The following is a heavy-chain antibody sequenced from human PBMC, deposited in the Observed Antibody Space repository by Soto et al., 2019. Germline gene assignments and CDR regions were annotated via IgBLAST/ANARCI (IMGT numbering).Heavy chain of an antibody. J-gene: IGHJ6*02. V-gene: IGHV4-34*01. Sequence: SETLSLTCAVYGGSFSGYYWSWIRQPPGKGLEWIGEINHSGSTNYNPSLKSRVTISVDTSKNQFSLKLSYVTAADTAVYYCARGRGTVAGRRHYYYYGLDAWGQLFPVTVSS. D-gene: IGHD6-19*01. CDR2: INHSGST. CDR3: ARGRGTVAGRRHYYYYGLDA. CDR1: GGSFSGYY.